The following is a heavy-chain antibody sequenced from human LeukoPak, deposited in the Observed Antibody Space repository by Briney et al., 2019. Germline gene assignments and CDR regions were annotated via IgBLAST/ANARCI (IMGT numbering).Heavy chain of an antibody. V-gene: IGHV4-59*01. CDR2: IYYSGST. J-gene: IGHJ4*02. CDR3: ARDTREDTAMAYFDY. D-gene: IGHD5-18*01. Sequence: SETLSLTCTVSGSSISSYYWSWIRQPPGKGLEWIGYIYYSGSTKYNPSLKSRVTISVDTSKNQLSLNLSSVTAADTAVYYCARDTREDTAMAYFDYWGQGTLVTVSS. CDR1: GSSISSYY.